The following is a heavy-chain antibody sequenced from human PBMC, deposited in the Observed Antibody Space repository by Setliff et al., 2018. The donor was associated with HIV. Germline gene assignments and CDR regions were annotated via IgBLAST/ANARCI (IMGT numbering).Heavy chain of an antibody. CDR1: GGSISNYY. D-gene: IGHD3-10*01. V-gene: IGHV4-4*07. Sequence: SETLSLTCTVSGGSISNYYWSWIRQPAGKGLEWIGRIYTSGSTNYNPSLKSRVTMSVDTSKNQFSLKLSSVTAADTAVYYCARGKGGSGSYPGAGEIDPWGQGTLVTVSS. CDR2: IYTSGST. J-gene: IGHJ5*02. CDR3: ARGKGGSGSYPGAGEIDP.